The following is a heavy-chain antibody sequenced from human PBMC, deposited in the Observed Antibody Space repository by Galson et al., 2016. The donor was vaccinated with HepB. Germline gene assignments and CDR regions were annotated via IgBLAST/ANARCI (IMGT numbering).Heavy chain of an antibody. CDR1: GFTFSDYY. V-gene: IGHV3-11*01. Sequence: SLRLSCAASGFTFSDYYMSWIRQAPGKGLEWVSYISISGSTKSYADSVRGRFTISRDNAKNSLYLQMNSLRAEDTAVYYCARCRFFAGDFYFDYWGLGTLVTVSS. CDR2: ISISGSTK. D-gene: IGHD3-3*01. J-gene: IGHJ4*02. CDR3: ARCRFFAGDFYFDY.